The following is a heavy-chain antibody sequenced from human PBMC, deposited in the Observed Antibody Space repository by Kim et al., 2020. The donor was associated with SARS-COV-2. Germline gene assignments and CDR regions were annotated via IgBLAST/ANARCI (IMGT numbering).Heavy chain of an antibody. D-gene: IGHD1-26*01. CDR3: ANRPWGLGGSYLYYYYGMDV. V-gene: IGHV3-23*01. Sequence: GGSLRLSCAASGFTFSSYAMSWVRQAPGKGLEWVSAISGSGGSTYYADSVKGRFTISRDNSKNTLYLQMNSLRAEDTAVYYCANRPWGLGGSYLYYYYGMDVWGQGTTVTVSS. CDR2: ISGSGGST. J-gene: IGHJ6*02. CDR1: GFTFSSYA.